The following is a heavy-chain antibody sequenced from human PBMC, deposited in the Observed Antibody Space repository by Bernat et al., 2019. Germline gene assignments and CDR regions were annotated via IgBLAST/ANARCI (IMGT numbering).Heavy chain of an antibody. CDR2: FDPEAGET. J-gene: IGHJ4*02. V-gene: IGHV1-24*01. Sequence: QVQLVQSGAEVKKPGASVKVSCKVSGYTLTELSMHWVRQAPGKGLEWMGGFDPEAGETIYAQKFQGRVTMTEATSTDTAYMELSSLRSEDTAVYYCATFSPGPNRGYYYGGFDYWGQGTLVTVSS. CDR1: GYTLTELS. D-gene: IGHD3-22*01. CDR3: ATFSPGPNRGYYYGGFDY.